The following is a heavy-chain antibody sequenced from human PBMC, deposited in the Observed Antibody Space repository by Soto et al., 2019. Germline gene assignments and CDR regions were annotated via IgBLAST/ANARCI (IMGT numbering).Heavy chain of an antibody. CDR2: INQDGSEK. Sequence: EVQLVESGGGLVQPGGSLRLSCAASGFTFSTYWMSWVRQAPGKGLEWVANINQDGSEKYYVDSMKGRFTISRDNAEKSLYLQMNSLRAEDTAVYYCAKDDYGDYGHWFDPWGQGTLVTVSS. CDR1: GFTFSTYW. J-gene: IGHJ5*02. CDR3: AKDDYGDYGHWFDP. V-gene: IGHV3-7*03. D-gene: IGHD4-17*01.